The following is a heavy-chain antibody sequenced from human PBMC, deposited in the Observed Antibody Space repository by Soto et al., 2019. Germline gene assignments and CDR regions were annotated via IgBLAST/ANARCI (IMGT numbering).Heavy chain of an antibody. J-gene: IGHJ4*02. CDR3: GACCSGDYPRY. V-gene: IGHV4-34*01. D-gene: IGHD4-17*01. Sequence: ASETLSLTCAVYGGSFSGYYWSWVRQSPRKGLEWIGEINHSGSTNYNPSLKSRLTISVDTPKNQFSLKLSSVTAADTALDYCGACCSGDYPRYWGQGSLVTVSS. CDR2: INHSGST. CDR1: GGSFSGYY.